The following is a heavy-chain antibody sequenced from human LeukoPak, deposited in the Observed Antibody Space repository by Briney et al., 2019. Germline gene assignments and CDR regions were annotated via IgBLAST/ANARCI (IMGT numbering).Heavy chain of an antibody. D-gene: IGHD1/OR15-1a*01. CDR2: IIPIFGTA. CDR1: GGTFSSYA. Sequence: ASVKVSCKASGGTFSSYAISWVRQAPGQGLEWMGGIIPIFGTANYAQKFQGRDTITADESTSTAYMGLSSLRSEDTAVYYCARDKASTSWFDPWGQGTLVTVSS. CDR3: ARDKASTSWFDP. J-gene: IGHJ5*02. V-gene: IGHV1-69*13.